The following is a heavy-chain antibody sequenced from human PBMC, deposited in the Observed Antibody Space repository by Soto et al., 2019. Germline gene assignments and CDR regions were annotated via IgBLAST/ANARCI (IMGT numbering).Heavy chain of an antibody. D-gene: IGHD4-17*01. V-gene: IGHV2-5*02. CDR3: AHRLMTTVTGYDSFDI. CDR1: GFSLSTSGVG. Sequence: QITLKESGPTLVKPTQTLTLTCTFSGFSLSTSGVGVVWLRQPPGKALEWLALIYWDDDKRYSPSLKSRITITKDTSKNQVVLTMTNMDPVDTATYYCAHRLMTTVTGYDSFDIWGQGTMVTVSS. CDR2: IYWDDDK. J-gene: IGHJ3*02.